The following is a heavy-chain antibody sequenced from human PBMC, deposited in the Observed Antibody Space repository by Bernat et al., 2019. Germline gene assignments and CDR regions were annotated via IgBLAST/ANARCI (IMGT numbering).Heavy chain of an antibody. D-gene: IGHD3-16*01. Sequence: QVQLVQSGAEVKKPGASVKVSCKASGYTFTSYGISWVRQAPGQGLEWMGWISAYNGNTNYAQKLQGRVTKTQDTSTSAAYMELRSRRADDTAVYYCAREEREWLIDYWGQGTPVTVSS. CDR1: GYTFTSYG. CDR3: AREEREWLIDY. V-gene: IGHV1-18*04. CDR2: ISAYNGNT. J-gene: IGHJ4*02.